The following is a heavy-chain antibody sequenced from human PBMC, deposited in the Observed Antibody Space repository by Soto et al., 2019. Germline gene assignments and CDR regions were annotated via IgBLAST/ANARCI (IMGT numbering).Heavy chain of an antibody. D-gene: IGHD3-22*01. CDR2: ISSSSSTI. CDR1: GFTFSSYS. Sequence: GGSLRLSCAASGFTFSSYSMNWVRQAPGKGLEWVSYISSSSSTIYYADSVKGRFTISRDNAKNSLYLQMNSLRDEDTAVYYCARGGITYYYDSSGYTPRYYGMDVWGQGTTVTVSS. CDR3: ARGGITYYYDSSGYTPRYYGMDV. J-gene: IGHJ6*02. V-gene: IGHV3-48*02.